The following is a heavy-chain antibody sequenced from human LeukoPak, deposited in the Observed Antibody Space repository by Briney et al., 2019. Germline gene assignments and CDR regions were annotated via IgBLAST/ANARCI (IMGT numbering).Heavy chain of an antibody. J-gene: IGHJ4*02. CDR1: GFTFDDYG. CDR3: ARDSGYDNGDFDY. V-gene: IGHV3-20*04. D-gene: IGHD5-12*01. Sequence: GGSLRLSCAASGFTFDDYGMSWVRQAPGKGLEWVSGINWNGGSTGYADSVKGRFTISRDNAKNSLYLQMNSLRAEDAAIYYCARDSGYDNGDFDYWGQGTLVTVSS. CDR2: INWNGGST.